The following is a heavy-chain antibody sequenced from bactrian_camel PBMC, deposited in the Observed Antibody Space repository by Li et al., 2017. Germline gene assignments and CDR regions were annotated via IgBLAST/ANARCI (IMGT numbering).Heavy chain of an antibody. CDR2: IVSAGSTS. CDR3: VRSTMGWAFDY. J-gene: IGHJ4*01. V-gene: IGHV3S25*01. D-gene: IGHD5*01. CDR1: GFDFTNYW. Sequence: QLVESGGGLVQPGGSVRLSCAASGFDFTNYWMYWVRQAPGKGLEWVSSIVSAGSTSYYADSVKGRLTASRDNAKNTVYLQMISLKPEDTAVYYCVRSTMGWAFDYWGQGTQVTVS.